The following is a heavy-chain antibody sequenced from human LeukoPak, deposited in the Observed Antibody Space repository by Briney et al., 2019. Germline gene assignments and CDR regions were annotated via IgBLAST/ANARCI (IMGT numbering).Heavy chain of an antibody. CDR2: IYTSGST. V-gene: IGHV4-4*07. CDR3: ARDLSDIVATINYYYGMDV. CDR1: GGSISSYY. J-gene: IGHJ6*02. D-gene: IGHD5-12*01. Sequence: SETLSLTCTVSGGSISSYYWSWTRQPAGKGLEWIGRIYTSGSTNYNPSLKSRVTMSVDTSKNQFSLKLSSVTAADTAVYYCARDLSDIVATINYYYGMDVWGQGTTVTVSS.